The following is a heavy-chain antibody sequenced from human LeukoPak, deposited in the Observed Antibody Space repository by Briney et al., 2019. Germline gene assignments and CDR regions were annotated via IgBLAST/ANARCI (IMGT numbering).Heavy chain of an antibody. CDR3: ARHGNYYDTSQSDP. CDR2: VYHSGST. CDR1: GYSISSGYY. Sequence: PSETLSLTCAVSGYSISSGYYWGWIRRPPVKGLEWIGSVYHSGSTYYNPSLKSRVTISVDTSKNQFSLKLSSVTAADTAVYYCARHGNYYDTSQSDPWGQGTLVTVSS. J-gene: IGHJ5*02. V-gene: IGHV4-38-2*01. D-gene: IGHD3-22*01.